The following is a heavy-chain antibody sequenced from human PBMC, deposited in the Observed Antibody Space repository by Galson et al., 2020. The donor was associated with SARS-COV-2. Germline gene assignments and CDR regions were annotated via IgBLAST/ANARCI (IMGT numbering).Heavy chain of an antibody. J-gene: IGHJ4*02. CDR3: ARHLGRQYRHSSSWYYFDY. CDR2: IYYSGST. V-gene: IGHV4-39*01. Sequence: SETLSLTCTVSGGSISSSSYYWGWIHQPPGKGLEWIGSIYYSGSTYYNPSLKSRVTISVDTSKNQFSLKLSSVTAADTAVYYCARHLGRQYRHSSSWYYFDYWGQGTLVTVSS. D-gene: IGHD6-13*01. CDR1: GGSISSSSYY.